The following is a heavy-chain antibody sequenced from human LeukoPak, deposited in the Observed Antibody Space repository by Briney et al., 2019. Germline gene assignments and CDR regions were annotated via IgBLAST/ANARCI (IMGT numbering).Heavy chain of an antibody. CDR1: GFTFSDYY. CDR3: ARDWKSGGAKDAFDI. CDR2: ISSSGSTI. V-gene: IGHV3-11*04. Sequence: GGSLRLSCAASGFTFSDYYMSWIRQAPGKGLEWVSYISSSGSTIYYADSVKGRFTMSRDNAKNSLYLQMNSLRAEDTAVYYCARDWKSGGAKDAFDIWGQGTMVTVSS. D-gene: IGHD1-26*01. J-gene: IGHJ3*02.